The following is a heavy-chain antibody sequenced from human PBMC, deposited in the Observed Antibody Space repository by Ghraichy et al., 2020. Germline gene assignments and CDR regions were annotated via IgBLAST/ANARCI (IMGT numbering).Heavy chain of an antibody. D-gene: IGHD3-22*01. J-gene: IGHJ4*02. CDR3: AKDFSGNSGYFDY. CDR2: ISWDGGST. Sequence: GGSLRLSCAASGFTFDDYAMHWVRQAPGKGLEWVSLISWDGGSTYYADSVKGRFTISRDNSKNSLYLQMNSLRGEDTALYYCAKDFSGNSGYFDYWGQGTLVTVSS. V-gene: IGHV3-43D*03. CDR1: GFTFDDYA.